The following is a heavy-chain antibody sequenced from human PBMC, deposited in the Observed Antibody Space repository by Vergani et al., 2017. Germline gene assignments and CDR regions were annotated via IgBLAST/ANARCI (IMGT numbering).Heavy chain of an antibody. CDR2: ISGSGGST. Sequence: EVQLLESGGDLVQPGGSLRLSCAASGFTFNHYAMNWVRQATGKGLERVSGISGSGGSTYYAGSVKGRFNIARGSSKNTLYLQMNTLSAGDTAVYYCAKSNPRNSGYDYLYYYHAMDVWGQGTTVTVSS. CDR1: GFTFNHYA. V-gene: IGHV3-23*01. D-gene: IGHD5-12*01. J-gene: IGHJ6*02. CDR3: AKSNPRNSGYDYLYYYHAMDV.